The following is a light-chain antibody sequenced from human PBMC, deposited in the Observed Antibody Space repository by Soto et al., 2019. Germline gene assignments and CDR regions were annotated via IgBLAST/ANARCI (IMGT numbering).Light chain of an antibody. CDR3: QQYNTWPGT. Sequence: EIVMTQSPATLSVSPRERATLSCRASQSVSSNLAWYQQKPGQAPRLLIYGASTRATGLSARFSGSGSGTEFTLTISSLQFEDFAVYYCQQYNTWPGTFGQGTKVEIK. CDR1: QSVSSN. J-gene: IGKJ1*01. V-gene: IGKV3-15*01. CDR2: GAS.